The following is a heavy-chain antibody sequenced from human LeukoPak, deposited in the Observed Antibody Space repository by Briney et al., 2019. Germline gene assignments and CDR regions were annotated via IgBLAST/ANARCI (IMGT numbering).Heavy chain of an antibody. CDR2: IYPGDSDT. CDR1: GYSFTSYW. D-gene: IGHD6-13*01. V-gene: IGHV5-51*01. Sequence: GESLKIASKGSGYSFTSYWIGWVRQMPGKGLEWMGIIYPGDSDTRYSPSFQGQVTISADKSISTAYLQWSSLKASDTAMYYCARLRQQLDNYNWFDPWGQGTLVTVSS. J-gene: IGHJ5*02. CDR3: ARLRQQLDNYNWFDP.